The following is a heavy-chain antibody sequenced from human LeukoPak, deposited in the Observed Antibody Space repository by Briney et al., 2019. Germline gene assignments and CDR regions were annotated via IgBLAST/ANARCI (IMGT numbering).Heavy chain of an antibody. D-gene: IGHD6-13*01. CDR3: AKDNGAAATYGSDY. CDR1: GFTFSSYA. Sequence: GGSLRLSCAASGFTFSSYAMSWVRQAPGKGLEWVSAISGSGGSTYYADSVKGRFTISRDNSKSTLYLQMNSLRAEDTAVYYCAKDNGAAATYGSDYWGQGTLVTVSS. J-gene: IGHJ4*02. CDR2: ISGSGGST. V-gene: IGHV3-23*01.